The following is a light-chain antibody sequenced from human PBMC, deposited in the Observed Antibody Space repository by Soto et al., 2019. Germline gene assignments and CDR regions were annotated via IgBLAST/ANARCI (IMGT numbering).Light chain of an antibody. CDR3: QQYYDFRT. V-gene: IGKV1-8*01. CDR1: QGISSY. Sequence: AIRMTQSPSSLSASTGDRVTITCRASQGISSYLAWYQQKPGKAPKLLIYAASTLQSGVPSRFSGSGSGTDFTLTISCLQSEDSATYYCQQYYDFRTFGQGTKVDIK. CDR2: AAS. J-gene: IGKJ1*01.